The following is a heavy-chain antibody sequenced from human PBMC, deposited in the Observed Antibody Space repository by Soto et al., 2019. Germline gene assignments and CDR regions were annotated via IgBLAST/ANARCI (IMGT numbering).Heavy chain of an antibody. Sequence: QVQLVQSGAEVKKPGSSVKVSCKASGGTFSSYTISWVRQAPGQGLEWMGRIIPILGIANYAQKFQGRVTITEDKSTSTAYMELSSLRSEDTAVYYCASLMSSVYYYGMDVWGQGTTVTVSS. CDR1: GGTFSSYT. D-gene: IGHD3-10*01. J-gene: IGHJ6*02. CDR3: ASLMSSVYYYGMDV. V-gene: IGHV1-69*02. CDR2: IIPILGIA.